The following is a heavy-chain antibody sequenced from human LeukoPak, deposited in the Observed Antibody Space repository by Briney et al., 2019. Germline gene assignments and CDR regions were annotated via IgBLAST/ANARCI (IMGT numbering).Heavy chain of an antibody. CDR3: ARGLRGAGATPYDY. CDR2: IHYRGYT. D-gene: IGHD1-26*01. Sequence: SETLSLTCAVSGGSVSSSNWWSWVRQPPGKGLEWIGYIHYRGYTNYNPSLKSRVTISLDTSKNQFSLNLTSVTTADTAIYYCARGLRGAGATPYDYWGQGTLVTVSS. CDR1: GGSVSSSNW. V-gene: IGHV4-4*02. J-gene: IGHJ4*02.